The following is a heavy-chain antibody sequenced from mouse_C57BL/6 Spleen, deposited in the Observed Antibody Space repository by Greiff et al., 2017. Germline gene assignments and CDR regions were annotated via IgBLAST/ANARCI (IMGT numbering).Heavy chain of an antibody. CDR1: GFTFSDYG. D-gene: IGHD2-4*01. CDR3: AMPDYDEMDY. V-gene: IGHV5-17*01. J-gene: IGHJ4*01. CDR2: ISSGSSTI. Sequence: EVQLVESGGGLVKPGGSLKLSCAASGFTFSDYGMNWVRQAPEKGLEWVAYISSGSSTIYYADTVKGRFTISRDNAKNTLFLQMTSLRSEDTAMYYCAMPDYDEMDYWGQGTSVTVSS.